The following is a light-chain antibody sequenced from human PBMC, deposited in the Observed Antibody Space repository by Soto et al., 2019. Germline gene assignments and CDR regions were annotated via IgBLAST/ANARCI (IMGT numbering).Light chain of an antibody. V-gene: IGLV2-14*01. Sequence: QSVLTQPASVSGSPGQSITISCTGTSSDVGGYNYVSWYHQYPGRAPQLMIYDVTNLPSAVSNRLSGSKSGNTATLTISGLQAEDEADYYCGSYRISTAVFGTGTKVTVL. CDR1: SSDVGGYNY. CDR2: DVT. CDR3: GSYRISTAV. J-gene: IGLJ1*01.